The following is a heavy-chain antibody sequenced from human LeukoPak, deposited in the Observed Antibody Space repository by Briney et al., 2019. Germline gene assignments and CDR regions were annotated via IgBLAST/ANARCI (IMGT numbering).Heavy chain of an antibody. V-gene: IGHV3-74*01. Sequence: GGSLRLACAASGFTFSNYWMHWVRQAPGKGLVWVSRVNGDGSATNYADSVKGRFTISRDNAKNTLYLQMNSLRPEDTAVYYCARNHYGSVDYWGQGTLVTVSS. CDR2: VNGDGSAT. J-gene: IGHJ4*02. CDR3: ARNHYGSVDY. D-gene: IGHD3-10*01. CDR1: GFTFSNYW.